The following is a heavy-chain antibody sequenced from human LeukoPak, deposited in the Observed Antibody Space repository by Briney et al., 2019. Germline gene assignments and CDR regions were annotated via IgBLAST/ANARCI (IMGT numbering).Heavy chain of an antibody. V-gene: IGHV4-59*08. Sequence: SETLSLTCTVSGGSISSYYWSWIRQPPGKGLEWIGYIYYSGSTNYNPSLKSRVTISVDTSKNQFSLKLSSVTAADTAVYYCASDCSSTSCYGDYWGQGTLVTVSS. D-gene: IGHD2-2*01. CDR2: IYYSGST. CDR3: ASDCSSTSCYGDY. CDR1: GGSISSYY. J-gene: IGHJ4*02.